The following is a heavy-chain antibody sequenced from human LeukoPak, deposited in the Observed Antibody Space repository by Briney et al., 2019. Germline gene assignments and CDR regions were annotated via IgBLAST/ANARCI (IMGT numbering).Heavy chain of an antibody. J-gene: IGHJ4*02. D-gene: IGHD3-10*01. Sequence: KPSETLSLTCIVSGGSISSGSYYWSWIRQPAGKGLEWIGRIYSSGSTSYNPSLKSRVTISVDTSTNQFSLKLSSVTAADTAVYYCAREPYYYGSGSYYCIDYWGQGTLVTVSS. CDR1: GGSISSGSYY. V-gene: IGHV4-61*02. CDR3: AREPYYYGSGSYYCIDY. CDR2: IYSSGST.